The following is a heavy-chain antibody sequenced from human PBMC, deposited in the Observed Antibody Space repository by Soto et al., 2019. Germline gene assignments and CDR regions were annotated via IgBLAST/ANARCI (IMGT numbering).Heavy chain of an antibody. D-gene: IGHD2-8*02. J-gene: IGHJ4*02. V-gene: IGHV4-34*01. CDR2: INHSGST. CDR3: ARDKITGLFDY. Sequence: PSETLSLTCAVYGGSFSGYYRNWIRQPPGTGLEWIGEINHSGSTNYNPSLKSRVTISVDTSKNQFSLKLTSVTAADTAVYYCARDKITGLFDYWGQGTLVTVSS. CDR1: GGSFSGYY.